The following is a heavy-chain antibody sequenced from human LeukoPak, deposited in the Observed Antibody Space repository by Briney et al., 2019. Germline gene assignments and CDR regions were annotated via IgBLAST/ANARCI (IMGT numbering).Heavy chain of an antibody. J-gene: IGHJ4*02. CDR3: AHSLSFIAAAPFDY. D-gene: IGHD6-13*01. Sequence: TLSLTCTVSGASISSGDYYWSWIRQPPGKALEWLALIYWDDDKRYSPSLKSRLTITKDTSKNQVVLTMTNMDPVDTATYYCAHSLSFIAAAPFDYWGQGTLVTVSS. CDR2: IYWDDDK. CDR1: GASISSGDYY. V-gene: IGHV2-5*08.